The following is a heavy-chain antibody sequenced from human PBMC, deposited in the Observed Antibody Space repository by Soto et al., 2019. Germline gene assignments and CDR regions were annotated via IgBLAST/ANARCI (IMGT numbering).Heavy chain of an antibody. V-gene: IGHV1-69*01. J-gene: IGHJ4*02. D-gene: IGHD1-26*01. CDR3: ARDGGRHSGGIDY. CDR1: GGTFSSYS. CDR2: IIPIFGTA. Sequence: QVQLVQSGAEVKKPASSVKVSCKASGGTFSSYSINWVRQAPGQGLEGMGEIIPIFGTANYAQKFQGRVTITADESTSTAYMELSSLRSEDTAVYYCARDGGRHSGGIDYWGQGTLVTVSS.